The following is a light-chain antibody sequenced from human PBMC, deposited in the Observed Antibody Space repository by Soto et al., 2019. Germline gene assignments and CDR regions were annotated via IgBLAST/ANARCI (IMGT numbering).Light chain of an antibody. Sequence: QSALTQPASVSGSPGQSITISCTGTSSDVGGYNYVSWYQQHPGKAPKLMIYDVSNRPSGVSNRFSGSKSGNTASLTISGLQAEDEADYYCSSYTSSSTQVVFGGGTKADRP. CDR2: DVS. CDR3: SSYTSSSTQVV. V-gene: IGLV2-14*01. J-gene: IGLJ2*01. CDR1: SSDVGGYNY.